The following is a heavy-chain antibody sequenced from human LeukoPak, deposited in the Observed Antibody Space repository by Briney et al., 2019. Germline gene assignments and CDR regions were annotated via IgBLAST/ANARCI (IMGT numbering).Heavy chain of an antibody. J-gene: IGHJ4*02. V-gene: IGHV4-39*01. CDR1: GGSISSSSYY. CDR3: ARHGASGSYPIDY. Sequence: SETLSHTCTVSGGSISSSSYYWGWIRQPPGKGLEWIGSIYYSGSTYYNPSLKSRVTISVDTSKNQFSLKLSSVTAADTAVYYCARHGASGSYPIDYWGQGTLVTVSS. D-gene: IGHD1-26*01. CDR2: IYYSGST.